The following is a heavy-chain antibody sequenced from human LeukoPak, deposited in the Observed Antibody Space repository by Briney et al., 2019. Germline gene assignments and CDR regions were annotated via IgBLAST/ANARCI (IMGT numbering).Heavy chain of an antibody. V-gene: IGHV3-48*01. Sequence: GGSLRLSCAASGFTFTTYWMNWVRQAPGKGLEWVSYISSSSSTIYYADSVKGRFTISRDNAKNSLYLQMNSLRAEDTAVYYCARDRIGDILTGYRYYYYMDVWGKGTTVTVSS. CDR2: ISSSSSTI. CDR3: ARDRIGDILTGYRYYYYMDV. J-gene: IGHJ6*03. CDR1: GFTFTTYW. D-gene: IGHD3-9*01.